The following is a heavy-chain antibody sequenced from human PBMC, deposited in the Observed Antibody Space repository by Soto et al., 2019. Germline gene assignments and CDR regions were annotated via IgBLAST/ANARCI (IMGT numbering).Heavy chain of an antibody. V-gene: IGHV1-46*01. J-gene: IGHJ4*02. Sequence: GASVKVSCKASGYTFTSFYMHWVRQAPGQGLEWMGMINPSGGGTTYAQKFQGRVTMTRDTSTSTVSMGLSSLRSEDTAVYYCARQYYYGSGSYFVIGYWGQGTLVTVSS. CDR3: ARQYYYGSGSYFVIGY. D-gene: IGHD3-10*01. CDR1: GYTFTSFY. CDR2: INPSGGGT.